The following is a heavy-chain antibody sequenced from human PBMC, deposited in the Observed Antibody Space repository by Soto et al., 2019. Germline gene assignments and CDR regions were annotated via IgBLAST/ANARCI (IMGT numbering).Heavy chain of an antibody. CDR1: GFTFSSYW. CDR2: INPGGSIT. CDR3: ARVPTVKYGVGNY. Sequence: EEQLVESGGGLVQPGGSLRLSCAASGFTFSSYWMHWVRQAPGKGLVWVSRINPGGSITAYADSVKGRFTISRDNAKNTLYLQMNSLRGDDTAVYYCARVPTVKYGVGNYWGQGTLVTVSS. V-gene: IGHV3-74*01. D-gene: IGHD2-8*01. J-gene: IGHJ4*02.